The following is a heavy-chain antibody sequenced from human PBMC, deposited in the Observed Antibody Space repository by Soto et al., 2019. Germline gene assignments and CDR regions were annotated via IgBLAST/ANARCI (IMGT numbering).Heavy chain of an antibody. CDR1: EFTFSSYA. CDR2: ISGSGGRT. CDR3: AKTLLSTSWYGLHDY. V-gene: IGHV3-23*01. D-gene: IGHD6-13*01. Sequence: LGLSCAASEFTFSSYAMSWVRQSPCKGLEWVSTISGSGGRTYYADSAKGRFTISRDNSRNTLHLQMNSLRVEDTAVYYCAKTLLSTSWYGLHDYVSQGTLVTVSS. J-gene: IGHJ4*02.